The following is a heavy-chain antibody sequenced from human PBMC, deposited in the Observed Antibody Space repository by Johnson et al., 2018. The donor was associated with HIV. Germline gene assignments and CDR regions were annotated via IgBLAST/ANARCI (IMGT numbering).Heavy chain of an antibody. Sequence: QLVESGGGLVQPGRSLRLSCVASGFTFDDYGMHWVRQAPGKGLEWVSGISWNGGSIGYADSVKGRFTILRDDSKNSLFLQMNSLRAEDTAVYYCARGRGALDIWGQGTKVTVSS. CDR1: GFTFDDYG. J-gene: IGHJ3*02. D-gene: IGHD3-16*01. CDR2: ISWNGGSI. CDR3: ARGRGALDI. V-gene: IGHV3-9*01.